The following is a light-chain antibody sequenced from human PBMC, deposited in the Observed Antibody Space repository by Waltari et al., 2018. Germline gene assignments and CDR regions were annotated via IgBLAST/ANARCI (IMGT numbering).Light chain of an antibody. Sequence: QSALTQPASVSGSPGQSITISCTGTSSDVGAYNRVSWYQQLPGKAPKLIIFDVSKRPSGVSNRFSGSKSGDTASLSISGLQAEDEADYYCSSYTRTTTLWVFGGGTKLTVL. V-gene: IGLV2-14*03. CDR2: DVS. CDR1: SSDVGAYNR. J-gene: IGLJ3*02. CDR3: SSYTRTTTLWV.